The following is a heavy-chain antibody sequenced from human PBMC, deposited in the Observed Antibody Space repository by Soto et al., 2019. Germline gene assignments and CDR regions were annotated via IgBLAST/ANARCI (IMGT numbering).Heavy chain of an antibody. D-gene: IGHD3-10*01. J-gene: IGHJ4*01. CDR2: INPFDGSR. CDR1: GYIFTSYY. V-gene: IGHV1-46*03. Sequence: GASVKVSCKASGYIFTSYYIHWVRQAPGQGLEWMGWINPFDGSRMFAQSFQGRVTITRDTSTSTVYMEVSSLRSEDTAVYYCSRVDPGETSPFDHWG. CDR3: SRVDPGETSPFDH.